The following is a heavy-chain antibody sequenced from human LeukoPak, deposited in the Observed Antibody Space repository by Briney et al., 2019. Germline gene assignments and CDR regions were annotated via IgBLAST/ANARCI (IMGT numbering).Heavy chain of an antibody. J-gene: IGHJ5*02. CDR1: GGSISSGGYY. CDR2: IYYSGST. D-gene: IGHD3-3*01. V-gene: IGHV4-31*03. Sequence: PSETLSLTCTVSGGSISSGGYYWSWIRQHPGKGLEWIGYIYYSGSTYYNPSLKSRVTISVDTSKNQFSLKLSSVTAADTAVYYCAREIDNHNFWFDPWGQGTLVTVSS. CDR3: AREIDNHNFWFDP.